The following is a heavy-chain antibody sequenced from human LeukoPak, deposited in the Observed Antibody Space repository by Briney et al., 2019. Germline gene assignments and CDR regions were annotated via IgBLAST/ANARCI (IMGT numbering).Heavy chain of an antibody. J-gene: IGHJ3*02. D-gene: IGHD3-22*01. CDR3: ARTREKGGYYYHNAFDI. CDR2: INHSGST. Sequence: SETLSLTCAVYGGSFSGYYWSWIRQPPGKGLEWIGEINHSGSTNYNPSLKSRVTISVDTFKNQFSLKLSSVTAADTAVYYCARTREKGGYYYHNAFDIWGQGTMVTVSS. V-gene: IGHV4-34*01. CDR1: GGSFSGYY.